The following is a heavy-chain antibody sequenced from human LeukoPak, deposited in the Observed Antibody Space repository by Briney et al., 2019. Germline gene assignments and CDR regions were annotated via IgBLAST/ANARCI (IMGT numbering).Heavy chain of an antibody. V-gene: IGHV4-59*01. CDR3: ARGGASSEWFDP. Sequence: SETLSLTCTVSGDSISAYYWSWIRQTPGKWMEWIAFIHSSGTTNYNPSLKSRVSISVDTSINQFSLSVKSVTAADAAVYYCARGGASSEWFDPWGQGTLVTVSS. J-gene: IGHJ5*02. CDR1: GDSISAYY. D-gene: IGHD6-25*01. CDR2: IHSSGTT.